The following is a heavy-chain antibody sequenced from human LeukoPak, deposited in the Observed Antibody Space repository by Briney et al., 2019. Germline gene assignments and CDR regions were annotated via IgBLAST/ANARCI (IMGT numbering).Heavy chain of an antibody. V-gene: IGHV3-48*02. CDR1: GFTFSNAW. J-gene: IGHJ4*02. CDR3: ARNRPTISGAYFAS. D-gene: IGHD1-14*01. Sequence: GGSLRLSCAASGFTFSNAWMSWVRQAPGKGLEWVSYITSSSDTIYYADSVKGRFTISRDNAKNSLYLQMNSLRDEDTAVYYCARNRPTISGAYFASWAREPWSPSPQ. CDR2: ITSSSDTI.